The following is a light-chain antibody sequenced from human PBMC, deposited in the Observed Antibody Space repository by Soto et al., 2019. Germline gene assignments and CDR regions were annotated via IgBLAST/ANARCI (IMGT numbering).Light chain of an antibody. CDR1: QSISSS. V-gene: IGKV1-39*01. J-gene: IGKJ3*01. Sequence: DIQMTQSPSSLSASVGDRVTITCRASQSISSSLNWYQQKPGKAPNLLIYAASSLQSGVPSRFSGSGSGTDFTLTISSLQPEDSATYYCQQSYSTPFTFGPGTKVDIK. CDR2: AAS. CDR3: QQSYSTPFT.